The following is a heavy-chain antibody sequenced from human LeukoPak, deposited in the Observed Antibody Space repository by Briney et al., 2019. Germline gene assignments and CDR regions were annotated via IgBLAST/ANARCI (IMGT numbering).Heavy chain of an antibody. Sequence: SVKVSCKASGGTFSSYAISWVRQAPGQGLEWMGGIIPIFGTANYAQKFQGRVTITADESTSIAYMELSSLKSEDTAVYYCARKGSSSSNWFDPWGQGTLVTVSS. V-gene: IGHV1-69*01. CDR1: GGTFSSYA. CDR3: ARKGSSSSNWFDP. D-gene: IGHD6-6*01. J-gene: IGHJ5*02. CDR2: IIPIFGTA.